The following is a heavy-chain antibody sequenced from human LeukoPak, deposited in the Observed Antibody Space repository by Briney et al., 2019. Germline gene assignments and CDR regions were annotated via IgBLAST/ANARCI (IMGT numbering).Heavy chain of an antibody. J-gene: IGHJ3*02. CDR1: GYSFNYYY. V-gene: IGHV1-2*02. CDR3: AREVTGTTNAFDI. Sequence: ASVKVSSTASGYSFNYYYIHWARQAPGQGLEWMGWINPNSGGTNYAQTFQGRVTMTRDTSSSTAYMELSRLRSDDTAVYSCAREVTGTTNAFDIWGQGTMVTVSS. D-gene: IGHD1-20*01. CDR2: INPNSGGT.